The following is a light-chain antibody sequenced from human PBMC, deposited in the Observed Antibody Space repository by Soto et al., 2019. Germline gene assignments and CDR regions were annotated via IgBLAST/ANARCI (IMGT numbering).Light chain of an antibody. Sequence: QSALTQPRSVSGSPGQSVTVSCTGSSSDVGGYNYVSWYQQHPGKAPKLLISDVANRAPGVPDRFSGSKSGNTASLTISGLQPDDEAEYFCCSYAGSYTLIFGGGTKVTV. CDR3: CSYAGSYTLI. CDR2: DVA. V-gene: IGLV2-11*01. J-gene: IGLJ2*01. CDR1: SSDVGGYNY.